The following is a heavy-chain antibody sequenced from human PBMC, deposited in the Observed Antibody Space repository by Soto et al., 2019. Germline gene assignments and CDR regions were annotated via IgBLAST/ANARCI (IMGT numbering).Heavy chain of an antibody. J-gene: IGHJ4*02. Sequence: EVQLLESGGGLVQPGGSLRLSCAASGFTFSTYAMTWVRQAPGKGLEWVSAISGSGAGTYYGDSVKGLFTIARDKSKSTPYLQMSSLRAEDTAVYYCAIYVTAVGDNSPLDYCSQGTLVIVSA. CDR2: ISGSGAGT. CDR3: AIYVTAVGDNSPLDY. V-gene: IGHV3-23*01. CDR1: GFTFSTYA. D-gene: IGHD1-26*01.